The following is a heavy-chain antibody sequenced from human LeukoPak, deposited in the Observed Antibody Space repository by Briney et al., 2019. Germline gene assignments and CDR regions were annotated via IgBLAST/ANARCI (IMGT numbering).Heavy chain of an antibody. CDR3: AREIVDCSGGSCYSGTYYYYYYGMDV. V-gene: IGHV4-38-2*02. CDR1: GYSIGSGYY. D-gene: IGHD2-15*01. J-gene: IGHJ6*04. Sequence: SETLSLTCAVSGYSIGSGYYWGWIRQPPGKGLEWIGSIYHSGSTYYNPSLKSRVTISVDTSKNQFSLKLSSVTAADTAVYYCAREIVDCSGGSCYSGTYYYYYYGMDVWGKGTTVTVSS. CDR2: IYHSGST.